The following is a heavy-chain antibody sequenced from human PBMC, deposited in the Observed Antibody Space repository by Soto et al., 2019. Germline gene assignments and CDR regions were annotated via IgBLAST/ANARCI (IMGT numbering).Heavy chain of an antibody. CDR3: ARDRVEYCSSTSCDGFDY. D-gene: IGHD2-2*01. Sequence: GGSLRLSCAASRFTFRSYSMNWVRQAPGKGLEWVSFISSSSSYISYADSVRGRFTISRDNAKNSLYLQMNSLRAEDTAVYYCARDRVEYCSSTSCDGFDYWGQGTLVT. CDR1: RFTFRSYS. J-gene: IGHJ4*02. V-gene: IGHV3-21*01. CDR2: ISSSSSYI.